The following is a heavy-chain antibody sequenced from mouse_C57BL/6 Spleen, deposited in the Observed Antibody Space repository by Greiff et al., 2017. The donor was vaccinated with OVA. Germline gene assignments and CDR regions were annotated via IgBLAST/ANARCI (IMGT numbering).Heavy chain of an antibody. D-gene: IGHD4-1*01. J-gene: IGHJ4*01. CDR1: GFTFTDYY. Sequence: EVKLLESGGGLVQPGGSLSLSCAASGFTFTDYYMSWVRQPPGKALEWLGFIRNKANGYTTEYSASVKGRFTISRDNSQSILYLQMNALRAEDSATYYCARSKLGPYAMDYWGQGTSVTVSS. V-gene: IGHV7-3*01. CDR2: IRNKANGYTT. CDR3: ARSKLGPYAMDY.